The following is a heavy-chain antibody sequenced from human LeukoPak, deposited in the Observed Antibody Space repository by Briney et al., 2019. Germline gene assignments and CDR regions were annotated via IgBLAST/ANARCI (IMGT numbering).Heavy chain of an antibody. D-gene: IGHD4-23*01. V-gene: IGHV4-39*07. CDR3: ARVNGGCFDY. J-gene: IGHJ4*02. CDR2: IYYSGST. Sequence: SETLSLTCTVSGGSISSSSYYWGWIRQPPGKGLEWIGGIYYSGSTYYNPSLKSRVTISVDTSKNQFSLKLSSVTAADTAVYYCARVNGGCFDYWGQGTLVTVSS. CDR1: GGSISSSSYY.